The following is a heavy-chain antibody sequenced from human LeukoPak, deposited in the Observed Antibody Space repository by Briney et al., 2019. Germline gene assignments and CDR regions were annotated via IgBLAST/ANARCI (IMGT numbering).Heavy chain of an antibody. CDR1: GFTFSSYE. CDR2: ISSSGSII. D-gene: IGHD3-10*01. V-gene: IGHV3-48*03. Sequence: GGSLRLSCAASGFTFSSYEMNWVRQAPGKGLEWVSYISSSGSIIYYADSVKGRFTISRDNAKNSLYLQMNSLRAEDTAVYYCAKDRMVRGVMGYWGQGTLVTVSS. J-gene: IGHJ4*02. CDR3: AKDRMVRGVMGY.